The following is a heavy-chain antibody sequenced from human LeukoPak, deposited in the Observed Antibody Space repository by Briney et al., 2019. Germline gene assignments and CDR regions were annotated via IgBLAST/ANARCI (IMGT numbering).Heavy chain of an antibody. J-gene: IGHJ6*02. Sequence: GGSLRLSCAASGFTFSSYWMSWVRQAPGKGLEWVANIKVDGSEKYYVDSVKGRFTISRDNAKNSLYLQMNSLRAEDTAVYYCARDLAGDYYYYGMDVWGQGTTVTVSS. CDR1: GFTFSSYW. CDR3: ARDLAGDYYYYGMDV. CDR2: IKVDGSEK. D-gene: IGHD6-19*01. V-gene: IGHV3-7*04.